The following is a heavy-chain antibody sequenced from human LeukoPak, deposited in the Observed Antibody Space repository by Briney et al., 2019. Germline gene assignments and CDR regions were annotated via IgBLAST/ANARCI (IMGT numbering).Heavy chain of an antibody. CDR1: GYSFTSYW. CDR2: IYPGDSDT. J-gene: IGHJ4*02. D-gene: IGHD3-22*01. CDR3: ARQRYDSSGYLFYFDY. V-gene: IGHV5-51*01. Sequence: GESLKISCKGSGYSFTSYWIGWVRQMPGKGPEWMGIIYPGDSDTRYSPSFQGQVTISADKSISTAYLQWSSLKASDTAMYYCARQRYDSSGYLFYFDYWGQGTLVTVSS.